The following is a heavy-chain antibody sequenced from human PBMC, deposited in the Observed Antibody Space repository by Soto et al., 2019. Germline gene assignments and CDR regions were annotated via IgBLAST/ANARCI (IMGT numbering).Heavy chain of an antibody. CDR1: GGSFSGYY. J-gene: IGHJ5*02. D-gene: IGHD2-15*01. CDR3: ARDCSGGSCEFDP. CDR2: INHSGST. Sequence: SETLSLTCAVYGGSFSGYYWSWIRQPPGKGLEWIGEINHSGSTNYNPSLKSRVTISVDTSKNQFSLKLSSVTAADTAVYYCARDCSGGSCEFDPWGQGTLVTVS. V-gene: IGHV4-34*01.